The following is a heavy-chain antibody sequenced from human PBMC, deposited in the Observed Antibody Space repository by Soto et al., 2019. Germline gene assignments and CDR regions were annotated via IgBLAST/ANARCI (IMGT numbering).Heavy chain of an antibody. CDR1: GASITYGGYS. D-gene: IGHD1-26*01. CDR3: ARGGGSDSFDY. Sequence: PSETLSLTCTVSGASITYGGYSWSWIRQTPGKGLEWIGYINHLETTFYNPSFESRLTLSIDRAKNQFSLKLLSMSAADRAVYFCARGGGSDSFDYWGQGSLVTVSS. V-gene: IGHV4-30-2*01. CDR2: INHLETT. J-gene: IGHJ4*02.